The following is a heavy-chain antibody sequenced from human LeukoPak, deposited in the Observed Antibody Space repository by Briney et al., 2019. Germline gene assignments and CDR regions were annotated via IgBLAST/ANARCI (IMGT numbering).Heavy chain of an antibody. J-gene: IGHJ6*03. CDR3: ARARPTPNYYYYYYMDV. Sequence: GASVKVSCKASGYTFTSYGISWVRQAPGQGLEWMGWISAYNGNTNYAQKLQGRVTMTTDTSTSTAYMELRSLRSDDTAVYYCARARPTPNYYYYYYMDVWGKGTTVTVSS. V-gene: IGHV1-18*01. CDR2: ISAYNGNT. CDR1: GYTFTSYG.